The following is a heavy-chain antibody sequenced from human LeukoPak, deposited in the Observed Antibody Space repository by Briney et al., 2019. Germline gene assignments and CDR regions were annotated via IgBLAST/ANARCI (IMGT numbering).Heavy chain of an antibody. CDR1: GGTFSSYA. D-gene: IGHD2-15*01. V-gene: IGHV1-69*13. CDR3: ARVKGYCSGGSCYSPYYYYYYGMDV. J-gene: IGHJ6*02. Sequence: SVKVSCKASGGTFSSYAISWVRQAPGQGLEWMGGIIPIFGTANYAQKFQGRVTITADESTSTAYMELSSLRSEDTAVYYCARVKGYCSGGSCYSPYYYYYYGMDVWGQGTTVTVSS. CDR2: IIPIFGTA.